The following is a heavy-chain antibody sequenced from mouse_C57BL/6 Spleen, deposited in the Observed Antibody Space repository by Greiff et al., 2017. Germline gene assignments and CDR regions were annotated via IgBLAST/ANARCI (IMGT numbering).Heavy chain of an antibody. CDR1: GFSLTSYG. D-gene: IGHD1-1*01. V-gene: IGHV2-5*01. Sequence: VQLQQSGPGLVQPSQSLSITCTVSGFSLTSYGVHWVRQSPGKGLEWLGVIWRGGSTDYNAAFMSRLSTTKDNSKSQVFSNMNSLQADDTAIYDCAKNYYYGSPDAMDYWGQGTSVTVSS. CDR3: AKNYYYGSPDAMDY. J-gene: IGHJ4*01. CDR2: IWRGGST.